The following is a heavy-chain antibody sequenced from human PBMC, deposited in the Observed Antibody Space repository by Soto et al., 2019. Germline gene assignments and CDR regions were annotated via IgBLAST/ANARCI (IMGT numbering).Heavy chain of an antibody. CDR1: GFTFSSYG. CDR3: ARERATILVGSGFDY. Sequence: GVSLRLSCAASGFTFSSYGMHWVRQAPGKGLEWVAVIWYDGSNKYYADSVKGRFTISRDNSKNTLYLQMNSLRAEDTAVYYCARERATILVGSGFDYWGQGTLVTVSS. J-gene: IGHJ4*02. D-gene: IGHD5-12*01. CDR2: IWYDGSNK. V-gene: IGHV3-33*01.